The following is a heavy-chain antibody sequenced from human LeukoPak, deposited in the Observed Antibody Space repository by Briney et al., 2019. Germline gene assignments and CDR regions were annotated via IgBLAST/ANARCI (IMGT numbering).Heavy chain of an antibody. D-gene: IGHD1-14*01. CDR2: INHSGST. CDR3: ARGRYGLGFDY. Sequence: PSETLSLTCAVYGGSFSGYYWSWIRQRPGKGLEWIGEINHSGSTNYNPSLKSRVTISVDTSKNQFSLKLSSVTAADTAVYYCARGRYGLGFDYWGQGTLVTVSS. CDR1: GGSFSGYY. V-gene: IGHV4-34*01. J-gene: IGHJ4*02.